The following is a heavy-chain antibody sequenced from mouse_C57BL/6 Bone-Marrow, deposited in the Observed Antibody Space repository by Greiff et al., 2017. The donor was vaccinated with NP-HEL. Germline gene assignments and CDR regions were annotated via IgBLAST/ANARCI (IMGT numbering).Heavy chain of an antibody. J-gene: IGHJ2*01. V-gene: IGHV5-12*01. CDR2: ISNGGGST. CDR1: GFTFSDYY. Sequence: EVHLVESGGGLVQPGGSLKLSCAASGFTFSDYYMYWVRQTPEKRLEWVAYISNGGGSTYYPDTVKGRFTISRDNAKNTLYLQMSRLKSEDTAMYYCARREGTTIDYWGQGTTLTVSS. D-gene: IGHD1-1*01. CDR3: ARREGTTIDY.